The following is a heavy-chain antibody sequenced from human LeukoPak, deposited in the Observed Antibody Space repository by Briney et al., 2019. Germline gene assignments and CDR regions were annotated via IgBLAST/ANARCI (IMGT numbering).Heavy chain of an antibody. Sequence: ASVKVSCKASGYTFTGYYMHWVRQAPGQGLEWMGWINPNSGGTNYAQKFQGRVTMTRDTSISTAYMELSRLRSDDTAVYYCARDITMVRGVIITDDYWGQGTLVTVSS. D-gene: IGHD3-10*01. J-gene: IGHJ4*02. CDR3: ARDITMVRGVIITDDY. V-gene: IGHV1-2*02. CDR2: INPNSGGT. CDR1: GYTFTGYY.